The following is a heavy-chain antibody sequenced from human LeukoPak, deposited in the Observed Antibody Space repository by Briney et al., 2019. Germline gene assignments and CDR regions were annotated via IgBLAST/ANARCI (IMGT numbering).Heavy chain of an antibody. CDR1: GYTFTGYY. CDR3: ARIPSRRDGYNSDY. J-gene: IGHJ4*02. V-gene: IGHV1-2*02. Sequence: GASVKVSCKASGYTFTGYYMHWVRQAPGQGLEWMGWINPNSGGTNYAQKFQGRVTMTRDTSISTAYMELSRLRSDDTAVYYCARIPSRRDGYNSDYWGQGTLVTVSS. CDR2: INPNSGGT. D-gene: IGHD5-24*01.